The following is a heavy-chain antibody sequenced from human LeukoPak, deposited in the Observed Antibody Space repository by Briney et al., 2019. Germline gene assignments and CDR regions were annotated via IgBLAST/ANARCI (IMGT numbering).Heavy chain of an antibody. CDR2: INHSGST. CDR1: GGSFSGYY. D-gene: IGHD6-19*01. Sequence: SETLSLTCAVYGGSFSGYYWSWLRQPPGKGLEWIGEINHSGSTNYNPSLKSRVTISVDTSKNQFSLKLSSVTAADTAVYYCASAAEYSSGPFDIWGQGTMVTVSS. CDR3: ASAAEYSSGPFDI. J-gene: IGHJ3*02. V-gene: IGHV4-34*01.